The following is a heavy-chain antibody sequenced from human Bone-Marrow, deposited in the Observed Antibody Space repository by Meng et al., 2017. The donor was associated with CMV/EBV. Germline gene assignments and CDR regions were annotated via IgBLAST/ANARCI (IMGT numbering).Heavy chain of an antibody. J-gene: IGHJ3*02. Sequence: GESLKISCAVTGFTFSSFGAHWVRQAPGKGLEWVAFMQNNEISRHYVDSVKGRFSVSSDNSKSTLYLEMSGLRSDDTAVYWCARDLRRGSFAFDIWGQGTMVTVS. CDR3: ARDLRRGSFAFDI. D-gene: IGHD1-26*01. CDR1: GFTFSSFG. V-gene: IGHV3-30*02. CDR2: MQNNEISR.